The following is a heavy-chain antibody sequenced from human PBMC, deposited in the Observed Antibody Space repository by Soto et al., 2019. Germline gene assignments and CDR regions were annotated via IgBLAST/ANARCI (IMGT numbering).Heavy chain of an antibody. V-gene: IGHV3-15*07. Sequence: GSLRLSCAASGFTFSNAWMNWVRQAPGKGLEWVGRIKSKTDGGTTDYAAPVKGRFTISRDDSKNTLYLQMNSLKTEDTAVYYCTTDSLGLVGARDYWGQGTLVTVSS. CDR3: TTDSLGLVGARDY. CDR1: GFTFSNAW. D-gene: IGHD1-26*01. J-gene: IGHJ4*02. CDR2: IKSKTDGGTT.